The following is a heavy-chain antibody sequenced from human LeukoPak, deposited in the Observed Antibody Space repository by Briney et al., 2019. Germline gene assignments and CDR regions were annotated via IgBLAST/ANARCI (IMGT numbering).Heavy chain of an antibody. Sequence: GESLKISCKGSGYSFTSHWIGWVRQMPRKGLEWMGVIYPDNSDTIYSPSFQGQVTISADKSITTAYLLWNSLTASDTAMFYCARQGGGKDTFDIWGQGTMVTVSS. D-gene: IGHD3-16*01. CDR3: ARQGGGKDTFDI. CDR2: IYPDNSDT. J-gene: IGHJ3*02. CDR1: GYSFTSHW. V-gene: IGHV5-51*01.